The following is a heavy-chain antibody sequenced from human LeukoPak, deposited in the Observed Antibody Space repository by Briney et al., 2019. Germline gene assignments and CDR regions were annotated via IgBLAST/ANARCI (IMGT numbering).Heavy chain of an antibody. CDR2: IGTSSTTI. CDR1: GFTFSSYT. V-gene: IGHV3-48*01. J-gene: IGHJ6*02. Sequence: GSLRLSCAASGFTFSSYTMNWVRQPPGKGLEWVSNIGTSSTTIYYADSVKGRFTISRDNAKNSLYLQMNSLRADDTAVYYCAKVPTNWDPTGVDIWGQGTTVTVSS. D-gene: IGHD1-1*01. CDR3: AKVPTNWDPTGVDI.